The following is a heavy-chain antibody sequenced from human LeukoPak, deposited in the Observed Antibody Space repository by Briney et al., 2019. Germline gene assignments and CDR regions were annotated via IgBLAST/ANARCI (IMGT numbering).Heavy chain of an antibody. CDR1: GFTFSSYA. CDR3: AELGITMIGGV. Sequence: GSLRLSCAASGFTFSSYAMTWVRQAPGKGLEWVSYISSSGSTIYYADSVKGRFTISRDNAKNSLYLQMNSLRAEDTAVYYCAELGITMIGGVWGKGTTVTISS. J-gene: IGHJ6*04. CDR2: ISSSGSTI. D-gene: IGHD3-10*02. V-gene: IGHV3-48*03.